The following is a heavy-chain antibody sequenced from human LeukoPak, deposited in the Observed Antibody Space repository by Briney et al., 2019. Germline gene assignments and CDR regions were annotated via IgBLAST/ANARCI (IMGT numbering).Heavy chain of an antibody. Sequence: ASVKVSCKASGGTFSSYAISWVRQAPGQGLEWMGGIIPIFGTANYAQKFQGRVTITADESTSTAYMELSSLRAEDTAVYYCAKVEGEGELVPFDYWGQGTLVTVSS. CDR2: IIPIFGTA. J-gene: IGHJ4*02. D-gene: IGHD1-26*01. CDR3: AKVEGEGELVPFDY. CDR1: GGTFSSYA. V-gene: IGHV1-69*01.